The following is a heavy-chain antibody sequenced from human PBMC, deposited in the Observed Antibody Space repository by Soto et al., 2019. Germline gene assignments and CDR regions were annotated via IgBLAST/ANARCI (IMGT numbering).Heavy chain of an antibody. V-gene: IGHV1-18*01. CDR1: GYTFTSYG. J-gene: IGHJ5*02. CDR2: ISAYNGNT. CDR3: ARVYDFCIGHIWFDP. D-gene: IGHD3-3*01. Sequence: GASVNVSCKASGYTFTSYGISWVRQAPGQGLEWMGWISAYNGNTNYAQKLQGRVTMTTDTSTSTAYMELRSLRSDDTAVYYCARVYDFCIGHIWFDPWGQGTLVTVS.